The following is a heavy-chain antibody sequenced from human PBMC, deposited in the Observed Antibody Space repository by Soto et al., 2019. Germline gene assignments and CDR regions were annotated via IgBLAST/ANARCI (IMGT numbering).Heavy chain of an antibody. CDR2: MYYSGDT. CDR3: XXXXXNDYFYNGMDV. J-gene: IGHJ6*02. V-gene: IGHV4-59*01. CDR1: GGSINNYY. D-gene: IGHD1-1*01. Sequence: QVQLQESGPGLVKPSETLSLTCTVSGGSINNYYWVWLRQPPGEGLEWIGHMYYSGDTDYNPSLXXXXXXXXXXXXXXXXXXXXXXXXXXXXXXXXXXXXXNDYFYNGMDVWGQGTTVIVS.